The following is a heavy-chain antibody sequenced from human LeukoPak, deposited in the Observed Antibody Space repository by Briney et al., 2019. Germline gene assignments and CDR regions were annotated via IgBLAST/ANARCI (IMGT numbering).Heavy chain of an antibody. CDR2: IFYSGST. V-gene: IGHV4-59*08. J-gene: IGHJ4*02. Sequence: SETLSLTCTVSGVSISSYYWSWIRQPPGKGLEWIGYIFYSGSTNYNPSLKSRVTISVDTSKKQFSLNLSSVTAADTAVYYCARLGYCSGGSCYSIDYWGQGTLVTVSS. CDR1: GVSISSYY. CDR3: ARLGYCSGGSCYSIDY. D-gene: IGHD2-15*01.